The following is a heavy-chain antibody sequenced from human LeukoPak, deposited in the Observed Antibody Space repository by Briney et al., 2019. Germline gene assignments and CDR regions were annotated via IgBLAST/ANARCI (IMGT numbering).Heavy chain of an antibody. CDR3: AKGIYAYYALGPHS. CDR1: GFTFDDYA. D-gene: IGHD3-16*01. V-gene: IGHV3-43D*04. J-gene: IGHJ4*02. CDR2: ITWDGGTT. Sequence: GGSLRLSCAASGFTFDDYAMHCVRQAPENGLEWNSFITWDGGTTYYADSVRGRFTISRDNSKNSLYLQMSSLRPEDTALCYCAKGIYAYYALGPHSWGQGTLVTVSP.